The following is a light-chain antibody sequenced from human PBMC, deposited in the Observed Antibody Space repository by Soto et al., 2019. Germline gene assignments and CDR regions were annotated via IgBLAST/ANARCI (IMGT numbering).Light chain of an antibody. CDR1: QSVSSN. J-gene: IGKJ5*01. CDR2: GAS. V-gene: IGKV3-15*01. Sequence: EIVLTQSPATLSVSPGERATLSCRASQSVSSNLAWYQQKPGQAPRLLIYGASTRATDIPARFSGSGSGTEFTLTISSLQSEDFVVYYCQQYNNWPRTFGQGTRLEI. CDR3: QQYNNWPRT.